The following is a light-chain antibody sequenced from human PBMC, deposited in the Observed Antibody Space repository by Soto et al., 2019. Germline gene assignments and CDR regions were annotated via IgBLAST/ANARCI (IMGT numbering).Light chain of an antibody. Sequence: QSVLPQPHSVSGAPGQRVTISCTGSSNNIGAGYDVHWYQQLPGTAPKLLIYGNSNRPSGVPDRFSGSKSGTSASLAITGLQAEYEADYYCQCYDSSLSGSYVFGTGTKLTVL. CDR1: SNNIGAGYD. V-gene: IGLV1-40*01. CDR2: GNS. J-gene: IGLJ1*01. CDR3: QCYDSSLSGSYV.